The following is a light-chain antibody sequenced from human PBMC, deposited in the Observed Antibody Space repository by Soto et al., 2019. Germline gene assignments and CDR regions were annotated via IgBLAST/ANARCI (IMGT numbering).Light chain of an antibody. Sequence: ASQMTQSPSSLSASVGDRVTITCRASQGIRHDLGWYQQKPGKAPKLLIYAASSLKSGVPSRFSGSGSGTDFNLTISSLQPEDFATYYCLQDYNYPYTFGQGTKLEIK. V-gene: IGKV1-6*01. CDR1: QGIRHD. CDR2: AAS. J-gene: IGKJ2*01. CDR3: LQDYNYPYT.